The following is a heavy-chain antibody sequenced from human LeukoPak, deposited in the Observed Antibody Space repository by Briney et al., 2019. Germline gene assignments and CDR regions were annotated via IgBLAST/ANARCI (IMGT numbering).Heavy chain of an antibody. CDR1: GGSFSGYY. J-gene: IGHJ6*02. CDR3: ARLSLLQTYYYGMDV. D-gene: IGHD4-11*01. Sequence: PSETLSLTCAVYGGSFSGYYWSWIRQPPGKGLEWIGEINHSGSTNYNPSLKSRVTISVDTSKNQFSLKLSSVTAADTAVYYCARLSLLQTYYYGMDVWGQGTTVTVSS. V-gene: IGHV4-34*01. CDR2: INHSGST.